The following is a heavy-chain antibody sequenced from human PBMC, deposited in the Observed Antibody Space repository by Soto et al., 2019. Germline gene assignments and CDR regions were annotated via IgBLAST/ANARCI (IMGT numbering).Heavy chain of an antibody. CDR3: ASAKIASNPRGEYYFDY. D-gene: IGHD3-3*02. CDR2: IYYSGST. V-gene: IGHV4-31*03. J-gene: IGHJ4*02. CDR1: GGSISSGGYY. Sequence: QVQLQESGPGLVKPSQTLSLTCTVSGGSISSGGYYWSWIRQHPGKGLEWIGYIYYSGSTYYNPSLKSRVTISVDTSKNQFSLKLSSVTAADMAVYYCASAKIASNPRGEYYFDYWGQGTLVTVSS.